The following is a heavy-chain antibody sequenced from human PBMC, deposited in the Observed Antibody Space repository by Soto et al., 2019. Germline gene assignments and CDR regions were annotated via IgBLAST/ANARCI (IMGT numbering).Heavy chain of an antibody. CDR3: ARGRYCLTGRCFPNWFDS. V-gene: IGHV4-30-4*01. Sequence: PSETLSLTCSVSGDSISTVDYFWAWIRQPPGQALEYIGYIYKSTTTYYNPSFESRVAISLDTSKSQFSLNVTSVIAADTAVYFCARGRYCLTGRCFPNWFDSWGQGTLVTVSS. J-gene: IGHJ5*01. CDR1: GDSISTVDYF. D-gene: IGHD2-15*01. CDR2: IYKSTTT.